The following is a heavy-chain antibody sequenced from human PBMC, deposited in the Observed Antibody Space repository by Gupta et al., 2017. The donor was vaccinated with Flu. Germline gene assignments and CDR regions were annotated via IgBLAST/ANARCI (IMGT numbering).Heavy chain of an antibody. CDR3: ATGPDCSSTSCYEFWFDP. D-gene: IGHD2-2*01. Sequence: GQGLEWMGWINTNTGNPTYAQGFTGRFVFSLDTSVSTAYLQINSLKAEDTAVYYCATGPDCSSTSCYEFWFDPWGQGTLVTVSS. V-gene: IGHV7-4-1*02. CDR2: INTNTGNP. J-gene: IGHJ5*02.